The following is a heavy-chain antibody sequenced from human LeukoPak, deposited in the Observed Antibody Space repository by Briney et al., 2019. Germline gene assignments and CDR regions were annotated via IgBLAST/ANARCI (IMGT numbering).Heavy chain of an antibody. CDR2: ISGSGAST. J-gene: IGHJ4*02. CDR1: GFTFSSYA. CDR3: ARDHIAAAGNDY. Sequence: GGSLRLSCAASGFTFSSYAMSWVRQAPGKGLEWASTISGSGASTYYADSVKGRFTISRDNAKNSLYLQMNSLRAEDTALYYCARDHIAAAGNDYWGQGTLVTVSS. V-gene: IGHV3-23*01. D-gene: IGHD6-13*01.